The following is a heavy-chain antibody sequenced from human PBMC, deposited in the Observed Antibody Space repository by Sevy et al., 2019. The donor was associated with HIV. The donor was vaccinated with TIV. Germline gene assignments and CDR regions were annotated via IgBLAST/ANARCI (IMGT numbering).Heavy chain of an antibody. CDR2: ISYDGSNK. J-gene: IGHJ4*02. CDR1: GFTFSSYA. Sequence: GGSLRLSCAASGFTFSSYAMHWVRQAPGKGLEWVAVISYDGSNKYYADSVKGRFTISRDNSKNTLYLQMNSLRAEDTAAYYCARERPGQSVAGGFDYWGQGTLVTVSS. V-gene: IGHV3-30-3*01. D-gene: IGHD6-19*01. CDR3: ARERPGQSVAGGFDY.